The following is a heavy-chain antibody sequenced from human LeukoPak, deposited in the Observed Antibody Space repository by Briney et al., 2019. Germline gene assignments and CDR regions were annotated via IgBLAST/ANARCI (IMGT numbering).Heavy chain of an antibody. CDR2: MNPNSGNT. D-gene: IGHD2-2*02. V-gene: IGHV1-8*03. Sequence: ASVKVSCKASGYTFTSYDINWVRQATGQGLEWMGWMNPNSGNTGYAQKFQGRVTITRNTSISTAYMELSNLRSEDTAVYYCARGCSSTSCYSTYYYYMDVWGKGTTVTVSS. CDR1: GYTFTSYD. CDR3: ARGCSSTSCYSTYYYYMDV. J-gene: IGHJ6*03.